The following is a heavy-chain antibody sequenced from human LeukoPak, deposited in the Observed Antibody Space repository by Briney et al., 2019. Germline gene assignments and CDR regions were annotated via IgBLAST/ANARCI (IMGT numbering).Heavy chain of an antibody. V-gene: IGHV1-58*01. J-gene: IGHJ4*02. CDR1: GFTFTNSA. CDR2: IVVGSGNT. CDR3: AADYYGSGSYYPWFFDY. D-gene: IGHD3-10*01. Sequence: SVRVSCKASGFTFTNSAVQWVRQARGQRLEWIGWIVVGSGNTNYAQKFQERVTITRDMSTSTAYMELSSLRSEDTAVYYCAADYYGSGSYYPWFFDYWGQGTLVTVSS.